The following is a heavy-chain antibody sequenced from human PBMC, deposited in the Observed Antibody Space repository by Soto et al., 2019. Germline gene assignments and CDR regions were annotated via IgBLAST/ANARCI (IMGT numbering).Heavy chain of an antibody. D-gene: IGHD3-3*01. CDR3: GSYDFWSGSNVGYFDY. CDR1: GGSISSYY. V-gene: IGHV4-59*01. Sequence: SETLSLTCTVSGGSISSYYWSWIRQPPGKGLEWIGYIYYSGSTNYNPSLKSRVTISVDTSKNQFSLKLSSVTAADTAVYYCGSYDFWSGSNVGYFDYWGQGTLVTVSS. J-gene: IGHJ4*02. CDR2: IYYSGST.